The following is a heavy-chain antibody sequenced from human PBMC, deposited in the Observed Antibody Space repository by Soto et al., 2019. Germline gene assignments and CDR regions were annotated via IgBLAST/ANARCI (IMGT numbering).Heavy chain of an antibody. J-gene: IGHJ3*02. V-gene: IGHV1-18*04. CDR3: ARDRGGSWPIDAFDI. CDR2: ISAYNGNT. Sequence: QVQLVQSGAEVKKPGASVKVSCKASGYTFTSYGISWVRQAPGQGLEWMGWISAYNGNTNYAQKLQGRVTMTTDTSTSTAYRELRSLRSYDTAVSYCARDRGGSWPIDAFDIWGQGTRVTVSS. CDR1: GYTFTSYG. D-gene: IGHD2-15*01.